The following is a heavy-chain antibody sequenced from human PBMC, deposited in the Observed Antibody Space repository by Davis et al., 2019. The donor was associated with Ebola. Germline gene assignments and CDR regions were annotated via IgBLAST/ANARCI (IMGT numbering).Heavy chain of an antibody. CDR1: GGSISSSSYY. J-gene: IGHJ5*02. V-gene: IGHV4-39*01. CDR3: ARQRGDYSNYVSHWFDP. D-gene: IGHD4-11*01. CDR2: IYYSGST. Sequence: SETLSLTCTVPGGSISSSSYYWGWIRQPPGKGLEWIGSIYYSGSTYYNPSLKSRVTISVDTSKNQFSLKLSSVTAADTAVYYCARQRGDYSNYVSHWFDPWGQGTLVTVSS.